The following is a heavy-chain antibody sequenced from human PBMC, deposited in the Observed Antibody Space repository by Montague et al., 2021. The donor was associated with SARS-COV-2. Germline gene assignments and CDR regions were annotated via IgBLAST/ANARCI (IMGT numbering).Heavy chain of an antibody. CDR1: GFSLSTHGVG. CDR3: ARSYGDYRDSYFDY. V-gene: IGHV2-70*01. Sequence: PALVKPTQTLTLTCTFSGFSLSTHGVGVAWIRQPPGKALEWLALIYWDEDQYYSTSLETRLTISKDTSKNQVVLTMTNMDPIDTATYYCARSYGDYRDSYFDYWGQGTLVTVSS. D-gene: IGHD4-17*01. J-gene: IGHJ4*02. CDR2: IYWDEDQ.